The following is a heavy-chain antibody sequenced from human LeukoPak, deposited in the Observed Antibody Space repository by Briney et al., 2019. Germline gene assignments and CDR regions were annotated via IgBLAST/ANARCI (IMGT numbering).Heavy chain of an antibody. V-gene: IGHV3-30*03. CDR2: ISYGGSSE. J-gene: IGHJ4*02. CDR3: ARGLYDFWSGYYSFDY. CDR1: GFIFNNYG. D-gene: IGHD3-3*01. Sequence: PGGSLRLSCAASGFIFNNYGMHWVRQAPGKGLEWVAVISYGGSSEYYADSVRGRFTISRDNSKNTLYLQMNSLRAEDTAVYYCARGLYDFWSGYYSFDYWGQGTLVTVSS.